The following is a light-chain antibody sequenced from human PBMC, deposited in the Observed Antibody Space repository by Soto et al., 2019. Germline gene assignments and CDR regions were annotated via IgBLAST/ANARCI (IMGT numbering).Light chain of an antibody. Sequence: QSVLTQSSSASASLGSSVKLTCTLSSGHSSYIIAWHQQQPGKAPRYLMKLEGSGSYNKGSGVPDRFSGSSSGADRYLTISNLQFEDEADYYCETWDSKTHVFGTGTKVTVL. CDR3: ETWDSKTHV. V-gene: IGLV4-60*02. J-gene: IGLJ1*01. CDR1: SGHSSYI. CDR2: LEGSGSY.